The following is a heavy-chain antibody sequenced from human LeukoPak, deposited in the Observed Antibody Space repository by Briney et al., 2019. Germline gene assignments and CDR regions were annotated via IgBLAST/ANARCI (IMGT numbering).Heavy chain of an antibody. CDR1: GGSISSSSYY. CDR2: IYYSGST. CDR3: ARVHRVRIVVVPAAMSYFDY. J-gene: IGHJ4*02. D-gene: IGHD2-2*01. V-gene: IGHV4-39*01. Sequence: SETLSLTCTVSGGSISSSSYYWGWIRQPPGKGLEWIGSIYYSGSTYYNPSLKSRVTISVDTSKNQFSLKLSSVTAADTAVDYCARVHRVRIVVVPAAMSYFDYWGQGTLVTVSS.